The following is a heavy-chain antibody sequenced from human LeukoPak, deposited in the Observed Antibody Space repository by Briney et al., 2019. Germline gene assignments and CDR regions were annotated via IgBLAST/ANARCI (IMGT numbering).Heavy chain of an antibody. V-gene: IGHV1-69*13. CDR3: ARDRPWGSAPHT. D-gene: IGHD3-16*01. CDR1: GGTFSSYA. J-gene: IGHJ5*02. Sequence: SVKVSCKASGGTFSSYAISWVRQAPGQGLEWMGGIIPIFGTANYAQKFQGRVTITADESTSTAYMELSSLRSEDTAVYYCARDRPWGSAPHTWGQGTPVTVSS. CDR2: IIPIFGTA.